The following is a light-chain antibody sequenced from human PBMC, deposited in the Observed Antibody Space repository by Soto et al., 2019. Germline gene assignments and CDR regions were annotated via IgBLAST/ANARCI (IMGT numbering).Light chain of an antibody. V-gene: IGKV3-15*01. CDR2: CAS. CDR1: QSVSGN. J-gene: IGKJ4*01. CDR3: QQYHNWPPGLT. Sequence: EVVMTQSTATLSVSPGERVTLSCTASQSVSGNLAWYQQKPGQAPRLLIHCASTRATDIPARFSGSGSGTEITLTITSLQSEDFAVYYCQQYHNWPPGLTFGGGTSGEIK.